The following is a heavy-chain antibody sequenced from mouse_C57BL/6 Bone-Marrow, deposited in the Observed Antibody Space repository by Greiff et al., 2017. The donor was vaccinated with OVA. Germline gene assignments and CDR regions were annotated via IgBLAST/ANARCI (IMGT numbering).Heavy chain of an antibody. D-gene: IGHD2-5*01. J-gene: IGHJ1*03. CDR1: GFNINDDY. CDR3: TTRGESNYDWNFEV. CDR2: IDPEDGDT. Sequence: EVQLQQSGAELVRPGASVKLSCTASGFNINDDYMHWVKQRPEQGLEWIGWIDPEDGDTEYAPKFQGKTTMTADTSSNTSYLQLSSLTSEDTAVYYCTTRGESNYDWNFEVWGTGTTVTVSS. V-gene: IGHV14-1*01.